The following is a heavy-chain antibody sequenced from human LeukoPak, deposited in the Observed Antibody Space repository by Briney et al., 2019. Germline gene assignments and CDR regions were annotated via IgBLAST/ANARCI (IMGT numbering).Heavy chain of an antibody. D-gene: IGHD4-23*01. V-gene: IGHV3-74*01. CDR3: LTTVNGDNSG. CDR2: INKDGTTI. Sequence: PGGSLRLSCATSGFTFSNFWVHWVRRAPGEGGVWGSRINKDGTTINYAESVRGRFTISRDNAKNTLYLQMNSLRVEDTAVYYCLTTVNGDNSGWGQGTLVTVSS. CDR1: GFTFSNFW. J-gene: IGHJ4*02.